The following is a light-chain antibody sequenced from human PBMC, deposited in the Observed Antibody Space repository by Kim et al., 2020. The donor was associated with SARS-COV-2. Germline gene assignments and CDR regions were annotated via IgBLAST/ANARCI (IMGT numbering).Light chain of an antibody. CDR2: DNN. J-gene: IGLJ3*02. V-gene: IGLV1-51*01. CDR1: SSNIVKNY. Sequence: QKLTISCSGSSSNIVKNYVSWYQQLPGTAPKLLIYDNNKRPSGIPDRFSGSKSGTSATLGITGLQTGDEADYYCGTWDSNLSAWVFGGGTQLTVL. CDR3: GTWDSNLSAWV.